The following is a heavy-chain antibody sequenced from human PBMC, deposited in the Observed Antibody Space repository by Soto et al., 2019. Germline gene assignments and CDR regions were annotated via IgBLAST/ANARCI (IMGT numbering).Heavy chain of an antibody. J-gene: IGHJ5*02. CDR2: IFPTGTT. CDR1: GDSMNSEY. V-gene: IGHV4-59*12. Sequence: SETLSLTCSVSGDSMNSEYWTWIRQPPGKGLEWIGYIFPTGTTQYNPSLKSRVIISVDRSKNQFSLDLFSATAADTAIYYCARCMGYDESGHFDP. CDR3: ARCMGYDESGHFDP. D-gene: IGHD3-22*01.